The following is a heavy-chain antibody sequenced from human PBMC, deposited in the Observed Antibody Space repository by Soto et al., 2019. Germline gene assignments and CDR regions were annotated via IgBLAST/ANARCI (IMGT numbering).Heavy chain of an antibody. Sequence: PGGSLRVSCAAPGFTFSSYAMHWVRQAPGKGLEWVAVISYDGSNKYYADSVKGRFTISRDNSKNTLYLQMNSLRAEDTAVYYCARDPFSPGGSGSNYYYGMDVWGQGTTVTVSS. CDR2: ISYDGSNK. D-gene: IGHD3-10*01. CDR1: GFTFSSYA. J-gene: IGHJ6*02. V-gene: IGHV3-30-3*01. CDR3: ARDPFSPGGSGSNYYYGMDV.